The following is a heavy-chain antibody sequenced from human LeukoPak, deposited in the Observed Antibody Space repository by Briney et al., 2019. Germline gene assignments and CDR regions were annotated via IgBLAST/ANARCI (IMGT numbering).Heavy chain of an antibody. Sequence: ASVKVSCKASGYTFVTYGINWVRQAPGQGPEWIGWISTYNGNTKYALKFQDRVTLTRDTCTTTAYMELKSLTSDDRAVYYCARASFDHWGQGTLVIVSS. CDR2: ISTYNGNT. CDR1: GYTFVTYG. V-gene: IGHV1-18*01. CDR3: ARASFDH. J-gene: IGHJ4*02.